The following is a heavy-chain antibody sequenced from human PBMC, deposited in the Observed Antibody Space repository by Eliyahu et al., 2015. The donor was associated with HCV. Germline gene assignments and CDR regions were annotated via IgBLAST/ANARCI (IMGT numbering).Heavy chain of an antibody. CDR1: GGTFSSYA. J-gene: IGHJ4*02. CDR2: IIPIFGTA. V-gene: IGHV1-69*01. D-gene: IGHD3-22*01. Sequence: QVQLVQSGAEVKKPGSSVKVSCKVSGGTFSSYAISWVRQAPGQGLEWMGGIIPIFGTANYAQKFQGRVTITADESTSTAYMELSSLRSEDTAVYYCARGGLEGSSGYYPAFDYWGQGTLVTVSS. CDR3: ARGGLEGSSGYYPAFDY.